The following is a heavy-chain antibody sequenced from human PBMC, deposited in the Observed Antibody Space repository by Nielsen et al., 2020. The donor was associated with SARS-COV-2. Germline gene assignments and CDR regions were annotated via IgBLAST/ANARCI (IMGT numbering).Heavy chain of an antibody. CDR1: GGSISGYY. CDR3: ARNGYSYGPLDAFDI. D-gene: IGHD5-12*01. V-gene: IGHV4-59*01. J-gene: IGHJ3*02. Sequence: SETLSLTCTVSGGSISGYYWSWIRQPPGKGLEWIGCIFYTGNTYYNPSFQSRVTISVDTSQNQFSLKLSSATAADTALYYCARNGYSYGPLDAFDIWGQGTVVTVSS. CDR2: IFYTGNT.